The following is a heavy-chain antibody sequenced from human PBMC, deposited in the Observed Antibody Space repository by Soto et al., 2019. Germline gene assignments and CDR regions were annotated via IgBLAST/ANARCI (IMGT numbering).Heavy chain of an antibody. CDR1: GGSISSYY. D-gene: IGHD6-13*01. V-gene: IGHV4-59*01. Sequence: ETLSLTCTVSGGSISSYYWSWIRQPPGKGLEWIGYIYYSGSTNYNPSLKSRVTISVDTSKNQFSLKLSSVTAADTAVYYCARSGSSWYYYYGMDVWGQGTTVTVSS. J-gene: IGHJ6*02. CDR3: ARSGSSWYYYYGMDV. CDR2: IYYSGST.